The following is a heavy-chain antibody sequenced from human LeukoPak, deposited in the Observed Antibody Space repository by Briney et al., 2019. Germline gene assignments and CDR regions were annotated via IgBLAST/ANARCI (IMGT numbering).Heavy chain of an antibody. D-gene: IGHD3-10*01. CDR2: ISGSGGST. Sequence: QPGGSLRLSCAASGFTFSSYAMSWVRQAPGKGLEWVSAISGSGGSTYYADSVKGRFTISRDNSKNTLYLQMNSLRAEDTAVYYCVRTMVRGVISYYFHYWGQGTLVTVSS. CDR3: VRTMVRGVISYYFHY. V-gene: IGHV3-23*01. J-gene: IGHJ4*02. CDR1: GFTFSSYA.